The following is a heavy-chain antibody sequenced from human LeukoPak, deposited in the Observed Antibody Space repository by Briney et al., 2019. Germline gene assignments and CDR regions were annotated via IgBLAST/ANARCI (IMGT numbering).Heavy chain of an antibody. CDR3: AGPNLWGLQH. CDR2: IYSTGTT. CDR1: GGSITSYY. Sequence: PSETLSLTCTVSGGSITSYYGTWIRQPAGRGLEWIGRIYSTGTTNYSPSLKSRVTMSVDTSKNQFSLRLTSVTAADTAVYYCAGPNLWGLQHWGQGTLVTVSS. D-gene: IGHD1-7*01. V-gene: IGHV4-4*07. J-gene: IGHJ1*01.